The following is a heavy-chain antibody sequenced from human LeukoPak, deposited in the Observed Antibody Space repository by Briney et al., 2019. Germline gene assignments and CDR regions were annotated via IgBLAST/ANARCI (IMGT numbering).Heavy chain of an antibody. Sequence: SETLSLTCTVSGGSISSSSYYWGWIRQPPGTGLEWIGSIYYSGSTYYNPSLKSRVTISVDTSKNQFSLKLSSVTAADTAVYYCARHESYYDYAFDIWGQGTMVTVSS. CDR3: ARHESYYDYAFDI. CDR2: IYYSGST. CDR1: GGSISSSSYY. V-gene: IGHV4-39*01. J-gene: IGHJ3*02. D-gene: IGHD3-22*01.